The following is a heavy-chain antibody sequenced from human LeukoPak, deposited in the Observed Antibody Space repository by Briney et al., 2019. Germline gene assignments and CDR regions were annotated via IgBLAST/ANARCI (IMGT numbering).Heavy chain of an antibody. Sequence: SETLSLTCTVSGGSISSSSYYWGWIRQPPGKGLEWIGSIYYSGSTNYNPSLKSRVTISVDTSKNQFSLKLSSVTAADTAVYYCARLGEYWFDPWGQGTLVTVSS. CDR2: IYYSGST. CDR1: GGSISSSSYY. J-gene: IGHJ5*02. V-gene: IGHV4-39*07. D-gene: IGHD3-10*01. CDR3: ARLGEYWFDP.